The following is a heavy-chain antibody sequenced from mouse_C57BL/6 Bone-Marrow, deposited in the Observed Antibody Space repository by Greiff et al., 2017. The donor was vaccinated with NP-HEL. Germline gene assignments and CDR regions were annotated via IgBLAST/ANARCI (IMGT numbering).Heavy chain of an antibody. CDR2: IDPSDSYT. CDR1: GYTFTSYW. CDR3: AIYYDYDEAY. D-gene: IGHD2-4*01. V-gene: IGHV1-59*01. J-gene: IGHJ3*01. Sequence: QLQQPGAELVRPGTSVKLSCKASGYTFTSYWMHWVKQRPGQGLEWIGVIDPSDSYTNYNQKFKGKATLTVDTSSSTAYMQLSSLTSEDSAVYYCAIYYDYDEAYWGQGTLVTVSA.